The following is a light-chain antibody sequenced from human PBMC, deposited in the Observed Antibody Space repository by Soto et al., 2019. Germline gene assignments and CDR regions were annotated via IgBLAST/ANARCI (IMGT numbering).Light chain of an antibody. CDR2: DVS. J-gene: IGLJ2*01. CDR3: SSYSGSNNLEV. V-gene: IGLV2-8*01. CDR1: SSDVGGYYY. Sequence: QSVLTQPPSASGSPGQSVTISCTGTSSDVGGYYYVSWYQQHPGKAPKLMIYDVSKRPSGVPDRFVGSKSGNTAALTVSGLQDEEEADYYCSSYSGSNNLEVFGGGTKLTVL.